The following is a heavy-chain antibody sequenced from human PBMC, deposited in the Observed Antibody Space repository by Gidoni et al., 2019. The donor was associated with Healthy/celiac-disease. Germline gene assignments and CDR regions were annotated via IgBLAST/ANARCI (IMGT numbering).Heavy chain of an antibody. Sequence: EVQLLESGGGLVQPGGSLRLSCAASGFTFSSYAMSWVRQAPGKGLEWVSAISGSGGSTYYADSVKGRFTISRDNSKNTLYLQMNSLRAEDTAVYYCAKAGRVVVVPAAMPSDVWGQGTTVTVSS. V-gene: IGHV3-23*01. J-gene: IGHJ6*02. CDR2: ISGSGGST. CDR1: GFTFSSYA. D-gene: IGHD2-2*01. CDR3: AKAGRVVVVPAAMPSDV.